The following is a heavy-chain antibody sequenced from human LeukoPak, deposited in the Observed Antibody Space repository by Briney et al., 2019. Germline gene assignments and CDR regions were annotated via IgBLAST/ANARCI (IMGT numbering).Heavy chain of an antibody. CDR3: ARSGIGRGFDI. J-gene: IGHJ3*02. CDR1: AYSMNDFW. D-gene: IGHD2/OR15-2a*01. CDR2: INKDATIT. Sequence: GGSLRLSCAASAYSMNDFWMHWVRQGPGKGLEWVSRINKDATITTYADSVKGRFTVSRDNVKNMVYLDMNGLRGDDTAVYYCARSGIGRGFDIWGQGATVTVSS. V-gene: IGHV3-74*03.